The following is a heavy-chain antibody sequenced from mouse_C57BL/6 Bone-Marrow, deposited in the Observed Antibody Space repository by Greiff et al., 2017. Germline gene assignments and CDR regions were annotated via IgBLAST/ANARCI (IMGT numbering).Heavy chain of an antibody. Sequence: QVQLQQSGAELVKPGASVKLSCKASGYTFTSYWMHWVKQRPGRGLEWIGRIDPNSGGTKYNDKFKSKATLTVDKPTSTAYMQVSSLTSEDSAVYESTRRSSYPEYWGQGSTLTVSS. CDR2: IDPNSGGT. CDR1: GYTFTSYW. D-gene: IGHD1-1*01. CDR3: TRRSSYPEY. V-gene: IGHV1-72*01. J-gene: IGHJ2*01.